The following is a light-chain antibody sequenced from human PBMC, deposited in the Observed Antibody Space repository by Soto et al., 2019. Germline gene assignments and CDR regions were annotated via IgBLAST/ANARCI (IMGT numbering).Light chain of an antibody. CDR3: QQYNTYPPT. CDR2: GVS. V-gene: IGKV1-5*01. J-gene: IGKJ1*01. Sequence: DIHMTQSPSTLSVSEGDRVTITCRASQSFSSWVAWYQQKPGKAPKLLIYGVSSLKGGVPSRFSGSGSGTEFTLTISSLQPDDFATYYCQQYNTYPPTFGQGTMADVK. CDR1: QSFSSW.